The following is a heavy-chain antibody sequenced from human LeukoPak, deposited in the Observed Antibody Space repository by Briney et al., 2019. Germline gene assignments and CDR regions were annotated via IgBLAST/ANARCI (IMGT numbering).Heavy chain of an antibody. CDR1: GFTFSSYA. V-gene: IGHV3-23*01. CDR3: AKDKTTVTPRGLDI. D-gene: IGHD4-17*01. CDR2: ISGSGGST. Sequence: PGGSLRLSCAASGFTFSSYAMSWVRQTPGKELEWVSAISGSGGSTYYADSVKGRFTISRDKSKNTLYLQMNSLRAEDTAVYYCAKDKTTVTPRGLDIWGQGTMVTVSS. J-gene: IGHJ3*02.